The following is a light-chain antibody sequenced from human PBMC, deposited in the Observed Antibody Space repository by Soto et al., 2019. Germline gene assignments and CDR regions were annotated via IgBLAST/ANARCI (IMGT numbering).Light chain of an antibody. CDR2: AAS. CDR3: PKYDGAPWT. CDR1: QVISNF. V-gene: IGKV1-27*01. J-gene: IGKJ1*01. Sequence: DIQMTQSPSSLSASVGDRVTITCRASQVISNFLAWYQQKPGKVPKLLIYAASTLHSGVPSRFSGSGSGTDFTLTISSLQPEDFATYYCPKYDGAPWTFGQGTKVEIK.